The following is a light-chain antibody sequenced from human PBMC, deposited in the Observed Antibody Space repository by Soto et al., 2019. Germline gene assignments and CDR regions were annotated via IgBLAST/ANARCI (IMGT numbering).Light chain of an antibody. V-gene: IGKV3-20*01. CDR2: VAS. J-gene: IGKJ1*01. CDR1: QTTSPKY. CDR3: QRHGAT. Sequence: EIELTQSPGTLSLSPGESATLSCRVSQTTSPKYVAWYQQRRGLAPRLLVYVASKRAAGIPDRFRGSGSGSEFSLTISGLEPEDFAAYYCQRHGATFGQGTKVDI.